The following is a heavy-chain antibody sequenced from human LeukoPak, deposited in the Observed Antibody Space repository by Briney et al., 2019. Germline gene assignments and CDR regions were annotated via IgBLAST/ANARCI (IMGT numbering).Heavy chain of an antibody. CDR3: ARYPMVRGVIMPDAFDI. V-gene: IGHV4-39*01. CDR1: GDSLRKSTFY. CDR2: IYYSGGA. Sequence: PSETLSLTCTVSGDSLRKSTFYWVWIRQPPGKGLEWIGSIYYSGGADYNPSLQSRVTISVDTSKNQFSLKLSSVTAADTAVYYCARYPMVRGVIMPDAFDIWGQGTMVTVSS. D-gene: IGHD3-10*01. J-gene: IGHJ3*02.